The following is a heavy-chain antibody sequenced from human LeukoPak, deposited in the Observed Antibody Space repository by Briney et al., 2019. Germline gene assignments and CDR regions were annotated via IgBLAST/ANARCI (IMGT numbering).Heavy chain of an antibody. CDR1: GFTFSSYW. CDR3: ARDERQRYYDFWSGYYKEGSNWFDP. V-gene: IGHV3-7*01. J-gene: IGHJ5*02. Sequence: GGSLTLSCAASGFTFSSYWMSWVRQAPGKGLEWVANIKQDGSEKYYVDSVKGRFTISRDNAKNSLYLQMHSLRAEDTAVYYCARDERQRYYDFWSGYYKEGSNWFDPWGQGTLVTVSS. CDR2: IKQDGSEK. D-gene: IGHD3-3*01.